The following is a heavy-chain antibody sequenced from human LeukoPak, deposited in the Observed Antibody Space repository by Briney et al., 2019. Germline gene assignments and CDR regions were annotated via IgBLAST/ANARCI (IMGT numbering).Heavy chain of an antibody. J-gene: IGHJ4*02. Sequence: SETLSLTCTVSGGSISSGSYYWSWIRQPAGKGLEWIGRIYTSGSTNYNPSLKSRVTISVDTSKNQFSLKLSSVTAADTAVYYCARGRYSSGWYGENFDYWGQGTLVTVPS. CDR1: GGSISSGSYY. CDR2: IYTSGST. CDR3: ARGRYSSGWYGENFDY. V-gene: IGHV4-61*02. D-gene: IGHD6-19*01.